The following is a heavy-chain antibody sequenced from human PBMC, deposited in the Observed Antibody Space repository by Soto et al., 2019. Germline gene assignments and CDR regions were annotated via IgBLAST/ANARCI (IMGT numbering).Heavy chain of an antibody. CDR3: VRVEGRHYYYGLDV. J-gene: IGHJ6*02. D-gene: IGHD3-10*01. Sequence: QGQLVESGGGLVKPGGSLRLSCAASGFTFSDYYMSWIRQAPGKGLEWASYISSSGSTIYYADSVKGRFTISRDNVKKSLYLQMNSLRAEDTAVYYCVRVEGRHYYYGLDVWGQGSTVTVSS. V-gene: IGHV3-11*01. CDR1: GFTFSDYY. CDR2: ISSSGSTI.